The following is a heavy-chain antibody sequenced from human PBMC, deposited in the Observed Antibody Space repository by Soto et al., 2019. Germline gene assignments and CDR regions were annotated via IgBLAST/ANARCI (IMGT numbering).Heavy chain of an antibody. J-gene: IGHJ4*02. CDR1: GYTFTSYA. D-gene: IGHD4-17*01. Sequence: ASVKVSCKASGYTFTSYAMHWVRQAPGQRLEWMGWINACNGNTKYSQKLQGRVTMTTDTSTSTAYMELRSLRSDDTAVYYCTRVHGDIDYWGQGTLVTVSS. CDR2: INACNGNT. CDR3: TRVHGDIDY. V-gene: IGHV1-3*01.